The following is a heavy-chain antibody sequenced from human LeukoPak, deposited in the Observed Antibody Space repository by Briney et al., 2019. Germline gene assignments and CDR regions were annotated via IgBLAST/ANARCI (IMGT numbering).Heavy chain of an antibody. CDR2: ISSSSSYI. D-gene: IGHD2-15*01. CDR3: ARGVGYCSGGSCYFDY. J-gene: IGHJ4*02. CDR1: GFTFSSYS. Sequence: PGGSLRLSCAASGFTFSSYSMNWVRQAPGKGLEWVSSISSSSSYIYYADSVKGRFTNSRDNAKNSLYLQMNSLRAEDTAVYYCARGVGYCSGGSCYFDYWGQGTLVTVSS. V-gene: IGHV3-21*01.